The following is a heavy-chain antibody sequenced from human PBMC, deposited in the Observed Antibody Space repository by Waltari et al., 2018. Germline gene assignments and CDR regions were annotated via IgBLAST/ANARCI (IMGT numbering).Heavy chain of an antibody. CDR1: GFTFSTSG. Sequence: QVQLVASGGGVVQPGRSLRLSCAASGFTFSTSGMPWVRQAQGKGLEWVAVIWYDGSNKYYADSVKGRFTISRDNSKNTLYLQMNSLRAEDTAVYYCASYRYDLQSNDAFDIWGQGTMVTVSS. D-gene: IGHD1-26*01. CDR2: IWYDGSNK. CDR3: ASYRYDLQSNDAFDI. J-gene: IGHJ3*02. V-gene: IGHV3-33*01.